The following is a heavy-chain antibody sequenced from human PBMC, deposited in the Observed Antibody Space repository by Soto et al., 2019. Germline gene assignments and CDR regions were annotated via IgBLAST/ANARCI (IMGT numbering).Heavy chain of an antibody. Sequence: PSETLSLTCSVSGDSISTVAYFWAWIRQPPGQALEYIGYIYKSTTTYYNPSFESRVAISLDTSKSQFSLTVTSVTAADTAVYFCARGRYCLTGRCFPNWFDSWGQGTLVTVSS. V-gene: IGHV4-30-4*01. CDR2: IYKSTTT. CDR3: ARGRYCLTGRCFPNWFDS. CDR1: GDSISTVAYF. J-gene: IGHJ5*01. D-gene: IGHD2-15*01.